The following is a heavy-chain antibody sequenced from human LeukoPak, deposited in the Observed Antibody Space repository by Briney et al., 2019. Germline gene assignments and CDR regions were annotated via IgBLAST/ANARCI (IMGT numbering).Heavy chain of an antibody. CDR2: IYYSGST. Sequence: SETLSLTCTVSGGSISSSSYYWGWIRQPPGKGLEWIGSIYYSGSTYYNPSLKSRVTISVDTSKNQFSLKLSSVTAADTAVYYCARGGLFRGITYLGSDYYGMDVWGQGTTVTVSS. J-gene: IGHJ6*02. CDR3: ARGGLFRGITYLGSDYYGMDV. V-gene: IGHV4-39*07. CDR1: GGSISSSSYY. D-gene: IGHD3-10*01.